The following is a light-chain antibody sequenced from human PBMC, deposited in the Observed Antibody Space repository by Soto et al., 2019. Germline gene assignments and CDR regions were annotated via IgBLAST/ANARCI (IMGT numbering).Light chain of an antibody. CDR2: GAS. CDR3: QQYNNWPPYT. V-gene: IGKV3-15*01. CDR1: KSVSSN. Sequence: EIVMTQSPATLSVSPGERATLSCRASKSVSSNLAWYQQKPDQAPRLLIYGASTRATGIPARFSGSGSGTEFTLTISSLQSEDFAVYYCQQYNNWPPYTFGQGTKLEIK. J-gene: IGKJ2*01.